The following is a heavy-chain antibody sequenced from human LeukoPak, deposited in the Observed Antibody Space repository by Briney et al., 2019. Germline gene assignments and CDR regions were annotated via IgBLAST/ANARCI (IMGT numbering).Heavy chain of an antibody. CDR3: AREGLRSIAARRGTRDYMDV. J-gene: IGHJ6*03. CDR2: INPNSGGT. CDR1: GGTFSNHP. Sequence: ASVKVSCKASGGTFSNHPFNWVRQAPGQGLEWMGWINPNSGGTNYAQKFQGRVTMTTDTSTSTVYMEVRSLRSDDTAVYYCAREGLRSIAARRGTRDYMDVWGKGTTVIVSS. V-gene: IGHV1-18*01. D-gene: IGHD6-6*01.